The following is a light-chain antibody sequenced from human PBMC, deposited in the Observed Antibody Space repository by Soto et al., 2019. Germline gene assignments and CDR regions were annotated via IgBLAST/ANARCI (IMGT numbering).Light chain of an antibody. V-gene: IGKV1-39*01. CDR3: QQSFGSPPT. CDR2: GVS. J-gene: IGKJ2*01. Sequence: DIQMTHSPSSLSASVGDRVTISCRASQSVATFLNWYQHRPGKAPRLLIYGVSTLQSGVPSRFSGGGYVTDFTLTISSLQPEDFATYICQQSFGSPPTFGQGTKVEIK. CDR1: QSVATF.